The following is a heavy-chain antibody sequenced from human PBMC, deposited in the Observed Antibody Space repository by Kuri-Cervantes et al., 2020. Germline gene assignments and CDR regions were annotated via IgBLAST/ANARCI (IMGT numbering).Heavy chain of an antibody. CDR3: AKEGSWSGWPMEYFQH. V-gene: IGHV3-64*04. CDR1: GFTFSSYA. J-gene: IGHJ1*01. CDR2: ISSNGGST. D-gene: IGHD6-19*01. Sequence: GESLKISCAASGFTFSSYAMHWVRQAPGKGLEYVSAISSNGGSTYYADSVKGRFTISRDNSKNTLYLQMNSLRAEDTAVYYCAKEGSWSGWPMEYFQHWGQGTLVTVSS.